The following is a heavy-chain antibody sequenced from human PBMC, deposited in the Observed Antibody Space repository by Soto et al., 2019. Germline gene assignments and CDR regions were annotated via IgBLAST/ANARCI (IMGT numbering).Heavy chain of an antibody. Sequence: QVQLQESGPGLVKPSETLSLTCAVSGASITHYYWNWIRQSPGKELEWIVSFSSTGSTVYNPSLGSRVTFSLDTSKNQFSLTLNSVTAADTAVYYCARGGGSPYHNHEFDFWGQGTLGTVSS. J-gene: IGHJ4*02. CDR3: ARGGGSPYHNHEFDF. CDR2: FSSTGST. D-gene: IGHD6-13*01. V-gene: IGHV4-59*01. CDR1: GASITHYY.